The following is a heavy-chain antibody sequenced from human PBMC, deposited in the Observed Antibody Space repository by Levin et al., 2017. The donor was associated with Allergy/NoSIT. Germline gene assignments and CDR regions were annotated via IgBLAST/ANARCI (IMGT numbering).Heavy chain of an antibody. J-gene: IGHJ4*02. Sequence: GGSLRLSCTASGFTFGDYAMSWFRQAPGKGLEWVGFIRSKAYGGTTEYAASVKGRFTISRDDSKSIAYLQMNSLKTEDTAVYYCTRGGDLDYYDSSGFFDYWGQGTLVTVSS. V-gene: IGHV3-49*03. D-gene: IGHD3-22*01. CDR3: TRGGDLDYYDSSGFFDY. CDR2: IRSKAYGGTT. CDR1: GFTFGDYA.